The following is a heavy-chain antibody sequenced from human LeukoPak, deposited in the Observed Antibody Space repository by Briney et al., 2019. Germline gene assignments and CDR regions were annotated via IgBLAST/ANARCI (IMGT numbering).Heavy chain of an antibody. CDR3: AKEERRDSSGYHFDY. Sequence: QTGGSLRLSCAASGFTFSGYAMNWVRQAPGKGLEWVSGITGSGGSTFYADSVKGRFTISRDNSKNTLFLQMESLRAEDTAVYYCAKEERRDSSGYHFDYWGQGTLVTVSS. J-gene: IGHJ4*02. V-gene: IGHV3-23*01. CDR1: GFTFSGYA. CDR2: ITGSGGST. D-gene: IGHD3-22*01.